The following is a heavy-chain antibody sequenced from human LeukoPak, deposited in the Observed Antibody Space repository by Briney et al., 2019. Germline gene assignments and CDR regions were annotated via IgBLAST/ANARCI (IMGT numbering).Heavy chain of an antibody. V-gene: IGHV3-30*01. D-gene: IGHD3/OR15-3a*01. CDR2: ISYDGSNK. CDR3: ARGTEHSPGYFDY. J-gene: IGHJ4*02. CDR1: GFTFSSYA. Sequence: GRSLRLSCAASGFTFSSYAMHWVRQAPGKGLEWVAVISYDGSNKYYADSVKGRFTISRDNSKNTLCLQMNSLRAEDTAVYYCARGTEHSPGYFDYWGQGTLVTVSS.